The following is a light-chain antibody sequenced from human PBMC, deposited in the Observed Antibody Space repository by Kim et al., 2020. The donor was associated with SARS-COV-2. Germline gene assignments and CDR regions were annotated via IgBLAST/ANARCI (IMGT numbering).Light chain of an antibody. CDR1: QNIGTK. V-gene: IGKV3-15*01. CDR3: QQYNHWAAVS. Sequence: SPGEGVPLSCRASQNIGTKLAWYHQKPGQAPRLLIHDTFIRATGIPARFSGSGSGTEFTLTISSLQSEDFGLYHCQQYNHWAAVSFGGGTKVDIK. CDR2: DTF. J-gene: IGKJ4*01.